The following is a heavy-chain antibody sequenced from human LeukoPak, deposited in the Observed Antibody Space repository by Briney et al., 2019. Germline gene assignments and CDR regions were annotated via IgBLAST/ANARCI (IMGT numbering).Heavy chain of an antibody. V-gene: IGHV7-4-1*02. D-gene: IGHD6-13*01. CDR2: INTNTGNP. J-gene: IGHJ5*02. Sequence: ASVKVSCKASGYTFTSYAMNWVRQAPGQGLEWMGWINTNTGNPTYAQGFTGRFVFSLDTSVSTAYLQISSLKAEDTAVYYCARLEGYSRDGVFWSKKPHNWFDPWGQGTLVTVSS. CDR1: GYTFTSYA. CDR3: ARLEGYSRDGVFWSKKPHNWFDP.